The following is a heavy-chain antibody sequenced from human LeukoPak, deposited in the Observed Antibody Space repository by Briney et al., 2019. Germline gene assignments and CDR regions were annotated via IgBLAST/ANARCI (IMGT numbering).Heavy chain of an antibody. CDR3: ARHDIGIRAFDI. Sequence: KPSETLSLTCAVYGGSFSGYYWSWIRQPPGKGLEWIGEINHSGSTNYNPSLKSRVTISVDTSKNQFSLKLSSVTAADTAVYYCARHDIGIRAFDIWGQGTMVTVSS. D-gene: IGHD3-9*01. J-gene: IGHJ3*02. V-gene: IGHV4-34*01. CDR1: GGSFSGYY. CDR2: INHSGST.